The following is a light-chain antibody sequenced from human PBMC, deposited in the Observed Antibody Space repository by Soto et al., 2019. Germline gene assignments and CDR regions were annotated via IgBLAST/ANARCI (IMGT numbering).Light chain of an antibody. Sequence: AIQMTQAPSSLPASVGDTVTNTCRARQGSNNDLSWHQQKPGKAPKILVYAASTLQRGVPSTFSGSGSGTDFSLAISSLQPEDFATYYCLQDYSYPRTFGKGTRVEIK. J-gene: IGKJ1*01. CDR2: AAS. V-gene: IGKV1-6*01. CDR3: LQDYSYPRT. CDR1: QGSNND.